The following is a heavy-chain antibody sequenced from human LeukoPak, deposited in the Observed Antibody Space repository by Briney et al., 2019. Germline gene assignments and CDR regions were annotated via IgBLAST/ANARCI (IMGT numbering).Heavy chain of an antibody. CDR3: ARRGYDSSGYRDAFDI. J-gene: IGHJ3*02. Sequence: GESLKISCKGSGYSFTNYWIGWVRQMPGKGLEWMGIIYPGDSDTTYSPSFQGQVTISADKSISTAYLQWSSLKASDTAMYYCARRGYDSSGYRDAFDIWGQGTMVTVSS. V-gene: IGHV5-51*01. CDR2: IYPGDSDT. CDR1: GYSFTNYW. D-gene: IGHD3-22*01.